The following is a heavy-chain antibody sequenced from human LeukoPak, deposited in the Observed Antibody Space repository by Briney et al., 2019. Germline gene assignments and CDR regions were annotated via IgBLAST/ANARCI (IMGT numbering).Heavy chain of an antibody. J-gene: IGHJ6*02. CDR1: GGSFSGYY. V-gene: IGHV4-31*11. Sequence: PSETLSLTCAVYGGSFSGYYWSWIRQHPGKGLEWIGYIYYSGSTYYNPSLKSRVTISVDTSKNQFSLKLSSVTAADTAVYYCARVSLPDDIPYYYYGMDVWGQGTTVTVSS. CDR3: ARVSLPDDIPYYYYGMDV. CDR2: IYYSGST. D-gene: IGHD3-9*01.